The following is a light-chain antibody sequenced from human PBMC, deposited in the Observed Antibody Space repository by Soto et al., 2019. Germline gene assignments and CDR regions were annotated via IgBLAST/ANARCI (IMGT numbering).Light chain of an antibody. CDR1: QSVSSRY. Sequence: EIVLTQSPVTLSLSPGERATLSCRASQSVSSRYFAWYQQKPGQAPRLLIYAASSRATGIPDRFSGSGSGTDFSLTISRLEPEDFAEYYCQQYASSRTFGPGTKVE. J-gene: IGKJ1*01. V-gene: IGKV3-20*01. CDR3: QQYASSRT. CDR2: AAS.